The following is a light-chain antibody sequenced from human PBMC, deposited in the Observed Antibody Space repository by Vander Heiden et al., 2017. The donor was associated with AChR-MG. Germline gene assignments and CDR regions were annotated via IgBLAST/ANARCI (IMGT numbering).Light chain of an antibody. J-gene: IGKJ2*01. CDR1: QSVSSSY. CDR3: QQYGSSPDT. CDR2: GAS. V-gene: IGKV3-20*01. Sequence: ELVLTQPPGTLSLSPGERATLSCRASQSVSSSYLAWYQQKPGQAPRLLIYGASSRATGIPDRFSGSGSGTDFTLTISRLEPEDFAVYYCQQYGSSPDTFGQGTKLEIK.